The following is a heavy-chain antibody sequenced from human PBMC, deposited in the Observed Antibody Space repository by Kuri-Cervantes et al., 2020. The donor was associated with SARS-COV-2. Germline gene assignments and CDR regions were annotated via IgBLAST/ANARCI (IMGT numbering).Heavy chain of an antibody. CDR3: ARDFGYLDV. CDR1: GFTFSSYA. D-gene: IGHD3-10*01. V-gene: IGHV3-30-3*01. CDR2: ISYDGSNK. J-gene: IGHJ6*03. Sequence: LSLTCAASGFTFSSYAMHWVRQAPGKGLEWVAVISYDGSNKYYADSVKGRFTISRDNAKNSLYLQMDSLRVEDTAVYFCARDFGYLDVWGKGTTVTVSS.